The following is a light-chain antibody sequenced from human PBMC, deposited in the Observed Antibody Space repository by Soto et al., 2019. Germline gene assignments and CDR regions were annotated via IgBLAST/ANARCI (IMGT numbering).Light chain of an antibody. CDR1: SSDVGAYDL. J-gene: IGLJ1*01. V-gene: IGLV2-14*01. CDR3: RSYTSRSAPYV. CDR2: DVS. Sequence: QSALSQPASVSGSPGQSVTISCTGTSSDVGAYDLVCWYQQHPGKAPKLMIYDVSKRPSGVSNRFSGTNAGTTSSLIIAGLHAEDEDDYYCRSYTSRSAPYVFGAGTKLTVL.